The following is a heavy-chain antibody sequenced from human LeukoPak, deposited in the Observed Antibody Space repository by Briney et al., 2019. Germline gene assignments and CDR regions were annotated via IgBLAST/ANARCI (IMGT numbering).Heavy chain of an antibody. CDR3: ARDQGYDILTGLFYYYYYMDV. V-gene: IGHV3-7*01. CDR2: IKQDGSEK. CDR1: GFTFSSYW. J-gene: IGHJ6*03. D-gene: IGHD3-9*01. Sequence: TGGSLRLSCAASGFTFSSYWMSWVRQAPGKGLEWVANIKQDGSEKYYVDSVKGRFTISRDNAKNSLYLQMNSLRAEDTAVYYCARDQGYDILTGLFYYYYYMDVWGKGTTVTISS.